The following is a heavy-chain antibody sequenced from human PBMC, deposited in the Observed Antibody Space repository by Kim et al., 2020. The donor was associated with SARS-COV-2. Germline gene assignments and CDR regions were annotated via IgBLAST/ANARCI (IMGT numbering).Heavy chain of an antibody. CDR3: ARSPYMSYGMDV. Sequence: NYSPSFKGHVTSSADKSISTAYLQWSSLKASDTAMYYCARSPYMSYGMDVWGQGTTVTVSS. V-gene: IGHV5-10-1*01. J-gene: IGHJ6*02. D-gene: IGHD1-20*01.